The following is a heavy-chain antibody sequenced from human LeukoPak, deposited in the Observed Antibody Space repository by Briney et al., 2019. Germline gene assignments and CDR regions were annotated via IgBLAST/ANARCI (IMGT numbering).Heavy chain of an antibody. CDR3: ARDRSDYDSSGYYDY. D-gene: IGHD3-22*01. CDR1: GFTFSSYS. Sequence: PGGSLGLSCAASGFTFSSYSMNWVRQAPGKGLEWVSSISSSSSYIYYADSVKGRFTISRDNAKNSLYLQMNSLRAEDTAVYYCARDRSDYDSSGYYDYWGQGTLVTVSS. CDR2: ISSSSSYI. V-gene: IGHV3-21*01. J-gene: IGHJ4*02.